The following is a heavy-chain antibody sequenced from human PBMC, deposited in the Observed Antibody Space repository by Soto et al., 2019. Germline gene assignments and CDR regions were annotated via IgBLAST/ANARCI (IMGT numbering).Heavy chain of an antibody. CDR2: IKSKTDGGTT. V-gene: IGHV3-15*01. J-gene: IGHJ4*02. CDR1: GFTFSNAW. D-gene: IGHD3-16*02. Sequence: GSLRLSCAASGFTFSNAWMSWVRQAPGKGLEWVGRIKSKTDGGTTDYAAPVKGRFTISRDDSKNTLYLQMNSLKTEDTAVYYCTTDRLSYVWGSYPSDYWGQGTLVTVSS. CDR3: TTDRLSYVWGSYPSDY.